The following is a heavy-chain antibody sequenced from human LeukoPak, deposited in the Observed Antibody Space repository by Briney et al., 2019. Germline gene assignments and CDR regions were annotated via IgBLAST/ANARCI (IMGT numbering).Heavy chain of an antibody. CDR2: ISYDGSNK. V-gene: IGHV3-30-3*01. CDR1: GFTLSSYI. Sequence: GGSLRLSCVASGFTLSSYIMHWVRLPPGKGLEWVALISYDGSNKYYADSVKGRFTISRDISKNTLYPEMNSLRAEDTAFYYCAKDWRGDHWFDPWGQGTLVTVSS. J-gene: IGHJ5*02. CDR3: AKDWRGDHWFDP. D-gene: IGHD3-16*01.